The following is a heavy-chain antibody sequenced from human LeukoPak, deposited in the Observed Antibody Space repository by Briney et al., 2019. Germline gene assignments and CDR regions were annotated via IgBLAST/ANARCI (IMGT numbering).Heavy chain of an antibody. D-gene: IGHD3-10*02. V-gene: IGHV3-30*02. J-gene: IGHJ6*04. CDR3: AELGITMIGGV. CDR2: IRYDGSYK. Sequence: PGGSLRLSCAASGFTFNTYGMHWVRQAPGKGLEWVAFIRYDGSYKYYADSVKGRFTISRDNSKNTLYLQMNSLRAEDTAVYYCAELGITMIGGVWGKGTTVTISS. CDR1: GFTFNTYG.